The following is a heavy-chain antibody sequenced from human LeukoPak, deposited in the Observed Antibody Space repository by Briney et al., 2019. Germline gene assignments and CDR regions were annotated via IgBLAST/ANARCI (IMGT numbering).Heavy chain of an antibody. Sequence: PSETLSLTCTVSGGSISSSSYYWGWIRQPPGKGLEWIGSIYHSGSTYYNPSLKSRVTIAVETSKNQFSLKLSSVTAADTAVYYCARAMSRVAGTSAFDIWGQGTMVTVSS. CDR2: IYHSGST. CDR3: ARAMSRVAGTSAFDI. J-gene: IGHJ3*02. CDR1: GGSISSSSYY. D-gene: IGHD6-19*01. V-gene: IGHV4-39*07.